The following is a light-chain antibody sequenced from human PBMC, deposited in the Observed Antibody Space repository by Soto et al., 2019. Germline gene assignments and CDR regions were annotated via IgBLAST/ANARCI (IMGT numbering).Light chain of an antibody. CDR2: DVD. CDR1: SSDVGGYNY. Sequence: QSVLTQPASVSGSPGQSITISCTRTSSDVGGYNYVSWYQQHPGTAPKLIIYDVDNRPSGVSSRFSGSKSGNTASLTISGLQAEDEADYYCSSYSSSSTPNYVFVTGTKVTVL. J-gene: IGLJ1*01. V-gene: IGLV2-14*01. CDR3: SSYSSSSTPNYV.